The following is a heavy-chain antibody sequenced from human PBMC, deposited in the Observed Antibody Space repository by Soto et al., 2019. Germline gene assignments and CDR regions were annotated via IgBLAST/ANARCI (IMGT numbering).Heavy chain of an antibody. CDR1: GGSFSGNY. J-gene: IGHJ6*02. Sequence: KAXATLSLTCAVYGGSFSGNYWSWIRQPPGKGLEWIGEFSDSGSTNYNPSLKSRVTISEDMSKSQFSLKLSSVTAADTAVYYCARGNFYYGLDVWGQGTTVTVSS. CDR2: FSDSGST. V-gene: IGHV4-34*01. CDR3: ARGNFYYGLDV.